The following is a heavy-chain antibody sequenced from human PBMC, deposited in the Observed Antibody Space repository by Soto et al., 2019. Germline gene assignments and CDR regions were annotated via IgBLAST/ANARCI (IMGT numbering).Heavy chain of an antibody. D-gene: IGHD1-26*01. Sequence: EVQLVESGGGLVQPGGSLRLSCAGSGFIFGNFWMTWVRQVPGKGLEWVANIKQDGSEKYYVDSVKGRFTISRDNVKNSLYLQMNSLRSEDTAVYYCARGTGGATSSGKDQFDYWGQGTLVPVSS. J-gene: IGHJ4*02. CDR1: GFIFGNFW. CDR2: IKQDGSEK. V-gene: IGHV3-7*01. CDR3: ARGTGGATSSGKDQFDY.